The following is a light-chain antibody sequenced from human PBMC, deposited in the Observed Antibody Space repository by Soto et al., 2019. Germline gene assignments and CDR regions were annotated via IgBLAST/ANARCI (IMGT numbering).Light chain of an antibody. CDR2: AAS. V-gene: IGKV1-27*01. CDR3: QKYNSAPHT. J-gene: IGKJ2*01. CDR1: QGISNY. Sequence: DIQMTQSPSSLSASVGDRVTITCRASQGISNYLAWYQQKPGEVPKLLIYAASTWQSGVPSRLSGSGSGTDFTLTISSLQPEDVATYYCQKYNSAPHTFGQGTKLEIK.